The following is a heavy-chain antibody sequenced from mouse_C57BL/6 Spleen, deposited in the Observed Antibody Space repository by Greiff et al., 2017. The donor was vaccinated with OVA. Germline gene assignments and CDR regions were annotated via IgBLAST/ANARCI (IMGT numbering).Heavy chain of an antibody. CDR2: ISYDGSN. D-gene: IGHD3-1*01. Sequence: EVQRVESGPGLVKPSQSLSLTCSVTGYSITRGYYWNWIRQFPGNKLEWMGYISYDGSNNYNPSLKNRISITRDTSKNQFFLKLNSVTTEDTATYYCAGYEGAMDYWGQGTSVTVSS. J-gene: IGHJ4*01. CDR1: GYSITRGYY. CDR3: AGYEGAMDY. V-gene: IGHV3-6*01.